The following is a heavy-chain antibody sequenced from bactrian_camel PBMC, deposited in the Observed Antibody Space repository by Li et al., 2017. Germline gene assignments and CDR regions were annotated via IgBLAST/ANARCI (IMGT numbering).Heavy chain of an antibody. J-gene: IGHJ6*01. Sequence: HVQLVESGGGLVQAGGSLKLSCVVSGSIFSMCGMGWYRQAPGKQPLERELIASISSDGTTTYTDSVKGRVTISQDYAKNTMYLQMNNLKTEDTAMYYCAAGRGGLSCLRKRAEDFDYWGQGTQVTVS. CDR1: GSIFSMCG. D-gene: IGHD7*01. CDR2: ISSDGTT. CDR3: AAGRGGLSCLRKRAEDFDY. V-gene: IGHV3S53*01.